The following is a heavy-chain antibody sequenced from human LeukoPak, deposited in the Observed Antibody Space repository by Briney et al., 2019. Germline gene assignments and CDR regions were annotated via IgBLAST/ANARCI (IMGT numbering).Heavy chain of an antibody. CDR3: ARDGTSGPDSY. D-gene: IGHD1-14*01. CDR1: EFTFSSYG. CDR2: IWYDGSNK. V-gene: IGHV3-33*01. J-gene: IGHJ4*02. Sequence: GGSLRLSCAASEFTFSSYGMHWVRQAPGKGLEWVAVIWYDGSNKYNADSVKGRFTISRDNSKNTLYLQMNSLRAEDTAVYYCARDGTSGPDSYWGQGTLVTVSS.